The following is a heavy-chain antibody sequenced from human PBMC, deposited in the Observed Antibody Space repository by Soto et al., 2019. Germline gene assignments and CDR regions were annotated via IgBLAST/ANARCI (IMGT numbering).Heavy chain of an antibody. CDR3: ARGGSSWSAEYYEH. V-gene: IGHV1-18*01. J-gene: IGHJ1*01. CDR2: ISAYNGNT. Sequence: GASVKVSCKASGYTFTSHGISWVRQAPGQGLEWMGWISAYNGNTNYAQKLQGRVTMATDTSTSTAYMELRGLRSDDTAVYYCARGGSSWSAEYYEHWGQGTLVTVSS. CDR1: GYTFTSHG. D-gene: IGHD6-13*01.